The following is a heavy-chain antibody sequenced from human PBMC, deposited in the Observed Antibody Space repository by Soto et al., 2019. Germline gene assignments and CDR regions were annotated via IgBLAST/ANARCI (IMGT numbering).Heavy chain of an antibody. CDR3: GRGGGGPRLKPPPPP. CDR2: IYHSGST. V-gene: IGHV4-30-2*01. J-gene: IGHJ5*02. D-gene: IGHD3-16*01. CDR1: GGSISSGGYS. Sequence: PSETLSLTCAVSGGSISSGGYSWSWIRQPPGKGLEWIGYIYHSGSTYYNRSLKSRVTISVDRSKNQFSLKLSSVTAADTAVYYCGRGGGGPRLKPPPPPWGQGTLVTVSS.